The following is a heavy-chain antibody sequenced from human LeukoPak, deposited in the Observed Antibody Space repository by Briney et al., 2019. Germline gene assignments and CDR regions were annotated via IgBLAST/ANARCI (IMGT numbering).Heavy chain of an antibody. V-gene: IGHV4-59*01. CDR2: IYYSGST. Sequence: PSETLSLTCTVSGGSISSYYWSWIRQPPGKGLEWIGYIYYSGSTNYNPSLKSRVTISVDTSKNQFSLKLSSVTAADTAVYYCARAGITMVRGPWGQGTLVTVSS. D-gene: IGHD3-10*01. J-gene: IGHJ5*02. CDR3: ARAGITMVRGP. CDR1: GGSISSYY.